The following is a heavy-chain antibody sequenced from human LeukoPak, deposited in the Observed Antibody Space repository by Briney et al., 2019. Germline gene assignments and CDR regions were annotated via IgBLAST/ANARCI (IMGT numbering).Heavy chain of an antibody. V-gene: IGHV1-69*04. D-gene: IGHD3-3*01. J-gene: IGHJ6*02. CDR1: GGTFSSYA. CDR2: IIPILGIA. Sequence: GSSVKVSCKASGGTFSSYAISWVRQAPGQGLEWMGRIIPILGIANYAQKFQGRVTITADKSTSTAYMELSSLRSEDTAVYYCARDRGSGYYTGYYYYYGMDVWGQGTTVTVSS. CDR3: ARDRGSGYYTGYYYYYGMDV.